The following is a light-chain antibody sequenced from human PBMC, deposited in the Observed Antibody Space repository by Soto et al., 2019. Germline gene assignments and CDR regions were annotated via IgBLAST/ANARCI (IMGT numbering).Light chain of an antibody. CDR3: MQALQTPYP. J-gene: IGKJ2*01. Sequence: DFVMTQSPLSLPVTPGESASISCRSSQSLLHSNGYNYLDWYLQKPGQSPQLLIYLGSNRASGVPDRFSGSGSGTDFTLKISRVEAEDVGVYYCMQALQTPYPFGQGTKLEIK. CDR2: LGS. V-gene: IGKV2-28*01. CDR1: QSLLHSNGYNY.